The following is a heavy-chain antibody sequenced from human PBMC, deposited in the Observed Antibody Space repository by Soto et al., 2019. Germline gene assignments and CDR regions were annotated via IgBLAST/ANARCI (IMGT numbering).Heavy chain of an antibody. D-gene: IGHD2-8*01. CDR1: GYTFTRYD. CDR3: ARGPLPDCTNFLCSHFDYYYYMDV. CDR2: MNPNSGNT. J-gene: IGHJ6*03. Sequence: GASVKVSCKASGYTFTRYDINWVRQATGQGLEWMGWMNPNSGNTGYAQKFQGRVTMTRNTSISTAYMELSSLRSEDTAVYYCARGPLPDCTNFLCSHFDYYYYMDVWGKGTTVTVSS. V-gene: IGHV1-8*01.